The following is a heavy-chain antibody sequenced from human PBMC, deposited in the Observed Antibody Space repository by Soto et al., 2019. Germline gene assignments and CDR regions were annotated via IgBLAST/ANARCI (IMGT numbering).Heavy chain of an antibody. CDR2: INHSGST. J-gene: IGHJ6*02. D-gene: IGHD1-1*01. V-gene: IGHV4-34*01. CDR3: ARGRTGNWNTSYYYYFGVDV. CDR1: GGSFSGYY. Sequence: SETLSLTCAVYGGSFSGYYWTWIRQPPGTGLEWIGEINHSGSTNYNPSLKSRVTISVDTSKNQFSLKLTSVTAADTAVYYCARGRTGNWNTSYYYYFGVDVWGQGTTGTVSS.